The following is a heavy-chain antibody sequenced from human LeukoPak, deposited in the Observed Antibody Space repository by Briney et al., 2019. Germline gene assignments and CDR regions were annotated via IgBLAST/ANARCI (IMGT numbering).Heavy chain of an antibody. V-gene: IGHV3-7*01. CDR2: IKQDGSEK. CDR1: GFTFSSYW. D-gene: IGHD3-22*01. J-gene: IGHJ6*02. Sequence: GGSLRLSCAASGFTFSSYWMSWVRQAPGKGLEWVANIKQDGSEKYYVDSVKGRFTISRDNAKNSLYLQMNSLSAEDTAVYYCARDLSKYYYDSSGYSGYYGMDVWGQGTTVTVSS. CDR3: ARDLSKYYYDSSGYSGYYGMDV.